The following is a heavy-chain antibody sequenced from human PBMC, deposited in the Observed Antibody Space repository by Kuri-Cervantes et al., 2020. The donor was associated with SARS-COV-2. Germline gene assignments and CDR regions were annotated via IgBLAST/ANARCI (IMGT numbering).Heavy chain of an antibody. CDR3: ARVVGATAKMDV. CDR2: IYYSGST. CDR1: GGSISSYY. D-gene: IGHD1-26*01. V-gene: IGHV4-59*01. Sequence: ESLKISCTVSGGSISSYYWSWIRQPPGKGLEWIGYIYYSGSTNYNPSLKSRVTISVDTSKNQFSLKLSSVTAADTAVYYCARVVGATAKMDVWGKGTTVTVSS. J-gene: IGHJ6*04.